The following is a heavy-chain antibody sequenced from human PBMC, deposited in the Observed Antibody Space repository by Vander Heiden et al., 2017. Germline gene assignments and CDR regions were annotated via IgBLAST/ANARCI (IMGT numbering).Heavy chain of an antibody. V-gene: IGHV5-51*01. D-gene: IGHD2-15*01. Sequence: EVQLVQSGAEVNKPGESLKISCKGSAYRFSTSWIGWVRQMPGKGLEWMGIIYPDDSDTRYSPSFRGQVTISADKSISTAYLHWRSLKASDTAMYYCARARRHCSGGSCAYYFDYWGQGTLVTVSS. CDR2: IYPDDSDT. CDR3: ARARRHCSGGSCAYYFDY. J-gene: IGHJ4*02. CDR1: AYRFSTSW.